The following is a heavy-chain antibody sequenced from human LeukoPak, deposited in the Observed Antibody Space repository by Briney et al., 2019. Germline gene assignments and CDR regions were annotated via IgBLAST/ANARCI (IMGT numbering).Heavy chain of an antibody. CDR1: GFTFSDYY. V-gene: IGHV3-11*01. CDR3: ARTYIAPLPYGDSVCFDY. Sequence: GGSLRLSCAASGFTFSDYYMSWIRQAPGKGLEWVSYISSSGSTIYYADSVKGRFTISRDNAKNSLYLQMNSPRGEDTAVYYCARTYIAPLPYGDSVCFDYWGQGTLVTVSS. CDR2: ISSSGSTI. J-gene: IGHJ4*02. D-gene: IGHD4-17*01.